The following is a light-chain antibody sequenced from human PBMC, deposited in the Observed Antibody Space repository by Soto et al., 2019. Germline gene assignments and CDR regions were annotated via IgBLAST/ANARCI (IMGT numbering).Light chain of an antibody. V-gene: IGKV3D-15*01. CDR3: QQYNNWPLT. CDR1: QSVDND. Sequence: EIVMTQSPATLSVSPGDRATLSCRASQSVDNDLAWYQQKPGQPPRLLIYDASTRATGNPARFSGSQSGTEFTLTISSLLSQDFAVYSCQQYNNWPLTFGGGTKVEIK. J-gene: IGKJ4*01. CDR2: DAS.